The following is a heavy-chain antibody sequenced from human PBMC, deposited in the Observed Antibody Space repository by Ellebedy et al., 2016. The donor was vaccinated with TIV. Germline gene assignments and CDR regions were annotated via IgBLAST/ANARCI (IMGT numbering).Heavy chain of an antibody. V-gene: IGHV3-33*01. CDR1: GFTFSNHV. CDR2: VWFDGSLQ. J-gene: IGHJ3*02. Sequence: PGGSLRLSCAASGFTFSNHVLHWVRQAPGKGLEWVALVWFDGSLQYYADSVRGRFSISRDNSKNTLFLQMNSLRAEDTAVYHCVREAGAFDIWGQGTMVTVSS. D-gene: IGHD3-10*01. CDR3: VREAGAFDI.